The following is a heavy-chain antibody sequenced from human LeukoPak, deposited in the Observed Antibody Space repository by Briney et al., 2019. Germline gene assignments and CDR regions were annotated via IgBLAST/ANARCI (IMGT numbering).Heavy chain of an antibody. D-gene: IGHD1-7*01. J-gene: IGHJ5*02. V-gene: IGHV4-38-2*02. CDR3: ARDPARGGNYLYNWFDP. CDR1: VYSISSGYY. CDR2: IYHTGST. Sequence: SETLSLTCNVSVYSISSGYYWGWIRQPPGQGLEWIGSIYHTGSTYYNPSLKSRVTISVDTSNNRFSLKLRSVTAADTAVYYCARDPARGGNYLYNWFDPWGQGILVTVSS.